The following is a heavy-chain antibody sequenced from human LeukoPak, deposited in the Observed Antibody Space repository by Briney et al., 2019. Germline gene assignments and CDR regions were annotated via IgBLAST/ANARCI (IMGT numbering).Heavy chain of an antibody. CDR3: MRTNPWDLTYYFDY. D-gene: IGHD1-14*01. CDR1: GGSIKSQF. J-gene: IGHJ4*02. Sequence: PSETLSLTCTVSGGSIKSQFWSWVRQPPGKRLEWVGYNPSLKSRLTKSVDTCKNQFFLRLSSLPAADPAVYYCMRTNPWDLTYYFDYCGQGTLGTVSS. V-gene: IGHV4-59*11.